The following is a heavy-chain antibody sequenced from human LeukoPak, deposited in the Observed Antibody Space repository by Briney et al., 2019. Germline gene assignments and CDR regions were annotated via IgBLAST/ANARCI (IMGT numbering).Heavy chain of an antibody. Sequence: SETLSPTCTVSGGSISGSYWSWLRQPPGKGLEWIAYMYNSGSTNYNPSLTSRVTISIDTSKNQFSLKLSSLTAADTAIYYCARGIESYGVYGYWGQGILVTVSS. CDR3: ARGIESYGVYGY. J-gene: IGHJ4*02. CDR2: MYNSGST. V-gene: IGHV4-59*01. CDR1: GGSISGSY. D-gene: IGHD4-17*01.